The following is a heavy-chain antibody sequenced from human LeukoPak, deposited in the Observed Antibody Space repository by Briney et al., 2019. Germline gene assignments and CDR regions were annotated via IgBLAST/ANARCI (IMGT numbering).Heavy chain of an antibody. V-gene: IGHV3-21*01. CDR3: ARASTKSPLRFVLLFDH. CDR1: GFTFRSYT. D-gene: IGHD3-10*01. Sequence: GGSLRLSCAASGFTFRSYTMNWVRQAPGRGLEWVSSISSNSAYLYYADSLRGRFTISRDNAKNSLSLQMNSLRAADTAVYYCARASTKSPLRFVLLFDHWGQGTLVTASS. J-gene: IGHJ4*02. CDR2: ISSNSAYL.